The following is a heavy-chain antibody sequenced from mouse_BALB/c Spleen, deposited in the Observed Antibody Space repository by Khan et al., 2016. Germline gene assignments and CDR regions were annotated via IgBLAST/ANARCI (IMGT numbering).Heavy chain of an antibody. CDR1: GYTFTDYA. D-gene: IGHD2-3*01. CDR2: ISTYSGDA. J-gene: IGHJ3*01. CDR3: AREEAYDGYSLFAY. Sequence: QVQLQQPGAELVRPGVSVKSSRKGSGYTFTDYAMHWVKQSHAKSLEWIGVISTYSGDATYNQKFKGKATMTVDKSSNTAYMELARLTSEDSAIYYCAREEAYDGYSLFAYWGQGTLVTVSA. V-gene: IGHV1S137*01.